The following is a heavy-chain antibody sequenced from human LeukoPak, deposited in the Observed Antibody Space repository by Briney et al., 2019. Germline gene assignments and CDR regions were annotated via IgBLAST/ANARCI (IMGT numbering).Heavy chain of an antibody. CDR3: ARGVSFLNYYYYMDV. D-gene: IGHD2/OR15-2a*01. Sequence: ASVKVSCKASGYTFTSYYMHWVRRAPGKGLEWMGIINPSAGSTSYAQKFQGRVTMTRDMSTSTVYMELSSLRSEDTAVYYCARGVSFLNYYYYMDVWGKGTTVTVSS. CDR1: GYTFTSYY. CDR2: INPSAGST. J-gene: IGHJ6*03. V-gene: IGHV1-46*01.